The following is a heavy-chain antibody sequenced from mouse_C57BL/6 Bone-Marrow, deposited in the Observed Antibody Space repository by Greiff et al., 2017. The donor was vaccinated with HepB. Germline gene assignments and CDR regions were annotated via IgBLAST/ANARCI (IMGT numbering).Heavy chain of an antibody. J-gene: IGHJ2*01. D-gene: IGHD2-3*01. CDR1: GFTFSSYG. Sequence: EVKLVESGGDLVKPGGSLKLSCAASGFTFSSYGMSWVRQTPDKRLEWVATISSGGSYTYYPDSVKGRFTISRDNAKNTLYLQMSSLKSEDTAMYYCARQGSMIYFDYWGQGTTLTVSS. CDR2: ISSGGSYT. V-gene: IGHV5-6*01. CDR3: ARQGSMIYFDY.